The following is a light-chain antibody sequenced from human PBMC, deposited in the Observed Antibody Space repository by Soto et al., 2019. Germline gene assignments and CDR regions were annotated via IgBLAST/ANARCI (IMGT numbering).Light chain of an antibody. CDR1: SSNIGNNP. CDR2: SSN. Sequence: QSVLTQPPAASGTPGQSVTISCSGNSSNIGNNPENWYQQLPGTAPKLLIYSSNQRPSGVPYRIYGYKSGASASLAITGLQSDDEADYYCGTWDDSLKSDMFGGGTKLTVL. CDR3: GTWDDSLKSDM. J-gene: IGLJ3*02. V-gene: IGLV1-44*01.